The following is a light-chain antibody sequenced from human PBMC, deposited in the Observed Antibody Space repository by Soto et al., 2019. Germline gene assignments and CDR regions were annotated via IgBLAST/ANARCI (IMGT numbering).Light chain of an antibody. CDR1: QSVSGN. V-gene: IGKV3-15*01. CDR3: QQYNNWPRGT. CDR2: GAS. J-gene: IGKJ5*01. Sequence: DIVMAQSPATESVSPGDRATLXCRASQSVSGNLAWYQQKPGQAPRLLIFGASTRATGIPARFTASGSGTEFTLTISSLQSEDFAVYYCQQYNNWPRGTVGQGTRLEIK.